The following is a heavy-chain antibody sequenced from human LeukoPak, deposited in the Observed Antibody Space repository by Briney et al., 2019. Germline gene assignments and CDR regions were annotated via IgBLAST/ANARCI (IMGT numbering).Heavy chain of an antibody. CDR3: ARVTRLGAFDI. J-gene: IGHJ3*02. Sequence: SETLSLTCTVSGGSTSSYSWSWIRQPPGKGLEWIGYIYYSGSTNYNPSLKSRVTISVDTSKNQFSLKLSSVTAADTAVYYCARVTRLGAFDIWGQGTMVTVSS. V-gene: IGHV4-59*01. D-gene: IGHD7-27*01. CDR1: GGSTSSYS. CDR2: IYYSGST.